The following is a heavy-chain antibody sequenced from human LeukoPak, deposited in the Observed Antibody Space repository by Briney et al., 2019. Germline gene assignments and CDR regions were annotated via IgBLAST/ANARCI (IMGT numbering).Heavy chain of an antibody. CDR3: AKGLHVVVVAAIGN. Sequence: GGSLRLSCAASGFTFSSYAMSWLRQAPGKGLQWVSAISGSGGSTYYADSEKRRFTISRDNYKNSLYLQMNSLRAEDTVVYYCAKGLHVVVVAAIGNWGQGTLVTVSS. V-gene: IGHV3-23*01. D-gene: IGHD2-15*01. CDR2: ISGSGGST. J-gene: IGHJ4*02. CDR1: GFTFSSYA.